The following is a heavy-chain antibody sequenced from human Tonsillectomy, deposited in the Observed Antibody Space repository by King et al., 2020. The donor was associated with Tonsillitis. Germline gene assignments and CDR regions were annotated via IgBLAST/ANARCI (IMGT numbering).Heavy chain of an antibody. Sequence: VQLVESGGGLVKPGESLRLSCAASGFSFSDYYMGWIRQAPGKGLEWISYISTSGSTTYYADSVKGRFTISRDNTKNSLSLHMNSLRVDDTAVYYCASRRAEWELPYWGQGTLVTVSS. CDR1: GFSFSDYY. D-gene: IGHD4-23*01. CDR2: ISTSGSTT. J-gene: IGHJ4*02. V-gene: IGHV3-11*01. CDR3: ASRRAEWELPY.